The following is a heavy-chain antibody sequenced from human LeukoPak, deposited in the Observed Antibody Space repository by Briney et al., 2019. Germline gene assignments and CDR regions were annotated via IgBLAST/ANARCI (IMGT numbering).Heavy chain of an antibody. CDR3: AREVRRWRTPYFDY. Sequence: EASVKVSCKASGYTFTSYGISWVRQAPGQGLEWMGWISAYNGNTNYAQKLQGRVTMTTDTSTSTAYMELRSLRSDDTAVHYCAREVRRWRTPYFDYWGQGTLVTVSS. V-gene: IGHV1-18*01. J-gene: IGHJ4*02. CDR2: ISAYNGNT. CDR1: GYTFTSYG. D-gene: IGHD3-10*01.